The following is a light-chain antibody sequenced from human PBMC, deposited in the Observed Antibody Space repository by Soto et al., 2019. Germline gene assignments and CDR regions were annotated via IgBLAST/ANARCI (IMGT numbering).Light chain of an antibody. CDR2: RAS. V-gene: IGKV3-15*01. J-gene: IGKJ4*01. CDR1: QSVSST. Sequence: EIVMTQSPATLSVSPGERATHSCRASQSVSSTLAWYQQKPGQAPRLLIYRASTRTTGIPARFSGSGSGTAFTLTISSLQPEAFAVYYCHQYHNWHRITFGGGTKVEIK. CDR3: HQYHNWHRIT.